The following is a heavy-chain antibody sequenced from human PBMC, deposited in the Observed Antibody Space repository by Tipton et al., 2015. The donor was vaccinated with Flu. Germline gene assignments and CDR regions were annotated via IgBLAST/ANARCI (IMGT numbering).Heavy chain of an antibody. CDR2: IYPSGTT. CDR3: ARLSYYDVDLKNFYFDY. CDR1: SGSIGSTNYF. Sequence: TLSLTCTVSSGSIGSTNYFCAWIRQPPGKRLELIGSIYPSGTTYYNPSLKSRVTISVDTSKSQFSLMLRSVTAADTAVYYCARLSYYDVDLKNFYFDYWGQGALSPSPQ. J-gene: IGHJ4*02. V-gene: IGHV4-39*01. D-gene: IGHD3-10*02.